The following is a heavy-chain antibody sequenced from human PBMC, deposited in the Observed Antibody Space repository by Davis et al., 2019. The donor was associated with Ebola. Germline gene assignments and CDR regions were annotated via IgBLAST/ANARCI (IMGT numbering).Heavy chain of an antibody. J-gene: IGHJ4*02. V-gene: IGHV3-73*01. CDR1: GFTFSGSA. CDR3: TRGETDGSGS. CDR2: IRSKANSYAT. D-gene: IGHD3-10*01. Sequence: GESLKISCAASGFTFSGSAMHWVRQASGKGLEWVGRIRSKANSYATAYAASVKDRFTISRDDSKNTAYLQMNSLKTEDTAVYYCTRGETDGSGSWGQGTLVTVSS.